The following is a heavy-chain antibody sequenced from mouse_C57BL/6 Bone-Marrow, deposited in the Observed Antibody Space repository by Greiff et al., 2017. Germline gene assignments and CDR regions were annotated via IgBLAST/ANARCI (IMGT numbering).Heavy chain of an antibody. CDR3: TRILYYFFMDY. Sequence: DVQLQESGTVLARPGASVTMSCKTSGYTFTSYWMHWVKQRPGQGLAWIGAIYPGNSATSYNQKFKGKAKLTAITSASTAYIKLSSQTNEDSAVYYCTRILYYFFMDYGGQGNSGTVSS. D-gene: IGHD2-1*01. V-gene: IGHV1-5*01. CDR1: GYTFTSYW. CDR2: IYPGNSAT. J-gene: IGHJ4*01.